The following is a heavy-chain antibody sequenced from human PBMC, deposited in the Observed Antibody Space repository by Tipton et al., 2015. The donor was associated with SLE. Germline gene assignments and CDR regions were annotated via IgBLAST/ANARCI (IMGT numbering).Heavy chain of an antibody. D-gene: IGHD2-2*01. CDR2: INSDGSST. V-gene: IGHV3-74*01. Sequence: SLRLSCAASGFTFSSYWMHWVRQAPGKGLVWVSRINSDGSSTNYADSVQGRFTISRDNAKNILYLQMVGLRVDDTAVYYCATRGSSTSWGLAYWGQGTLVTVSS. CDR3: ATRGSSTSWGLAY. CDR1: GFTFSSYW. J-gene: IGHJ4*02.